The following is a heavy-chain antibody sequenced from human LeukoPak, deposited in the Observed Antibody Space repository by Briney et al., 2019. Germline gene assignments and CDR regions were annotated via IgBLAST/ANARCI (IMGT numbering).Heavy chain of an antibody. D-gene: IGHD5-12*01. J-gene: IGHJ4*02. CDR2: ISYDGSNK. Sequence: GRSLRLSCAASGFTFSSYAMHWVRQAPGKGLEWVAVISYDGSNKYYADSVKGRFTISRDNSKNTLYLQVNSLRAEDTAVYYCASMATRYYFDYWGQGTLVTVSS. CDR3: ASMATRYYFDY. CDR1: GFTFSSYA. V-gene: IGHV3-30*04.